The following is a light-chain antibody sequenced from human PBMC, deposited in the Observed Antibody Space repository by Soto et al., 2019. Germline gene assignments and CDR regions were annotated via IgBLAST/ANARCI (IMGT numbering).Light chain of an antibody. CDR2: EVS. CDR3: SSYTSSSTPYV. CDR1: SSDVGGYNY. V-gene: IGLV2-14*03. Sequence: QSVLTQPASVSGSPGQSITISCTGTSSDVGGYNYVSWYQQHPGKAPKLMIYEVSNRPSGDSDRFSGSKSGNTASLTISGLQAEDEADYYCSSYTSSSTPYVFGSGTNVTV. J-gene: IGLJ1*01.